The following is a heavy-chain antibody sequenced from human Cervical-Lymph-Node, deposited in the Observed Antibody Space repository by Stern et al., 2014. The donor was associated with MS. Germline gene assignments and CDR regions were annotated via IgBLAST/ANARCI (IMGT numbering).Heavy chain of an antibody. CDR3: ARGVGKFDY. J-gene: IGHJ4*02. Sequence: QLQLQESGPGLVKPSETLSLTCTVSGGSVSGYYWSWIRQPPGKGLEWIGYIYYTGSTNYNPSLKSRVTISVDTSKNQFSLKLSSVTAADTAVYYCARGVGKFDYWGQGTLVTVSS. CDR2: IYYTGST. V-gene: IGHV4-59*02. CDR1: GGSVSGYY.